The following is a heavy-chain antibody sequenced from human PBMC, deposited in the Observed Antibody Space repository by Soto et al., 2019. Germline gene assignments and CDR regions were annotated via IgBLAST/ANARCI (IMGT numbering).Heavy chain of an antibody. V-gene: IGHV2-5*01. D-gene: IGHD6-6*01. CDR3: APSRRSSGDAFDF. Sequence: QITLKESGPALVKPTQTLTLTCTFSGFSLTTSGVGVGWIRQPPGNALEWLALIYWNDDERYSPSLRSRLTITKDSSKNKVVITMTNMDAVDTATDYCAPSRRSSGDAFDFWGQGTMVTVSS. J-gene: IGHJ3*01. CDR1: GFSLTTSGVG. CDR2: IYWNDDE.